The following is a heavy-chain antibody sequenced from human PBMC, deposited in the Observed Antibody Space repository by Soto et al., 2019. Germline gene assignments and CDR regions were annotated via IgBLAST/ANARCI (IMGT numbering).Heavy chain of an antibody. V-gene: IGHV1-69*13. CDR3: ARSLRGYSYGYEGYYYYGMDV. D-gene: IGHD5-18*01. CDR2: IIPIFGTA. CDR1: GGTFSSYA. Sequence: SVKVSCKASGGTFSSYAISWVRQAPGQGLEWMGGIIPIFGTANYAQKFQGRVTITADESTSTAYMELSSLRSEDTAVYYCARSLRGYSYGYEGYYYYGMDVWAQGTTVTGSS. J-gene: IGHJ6*02.